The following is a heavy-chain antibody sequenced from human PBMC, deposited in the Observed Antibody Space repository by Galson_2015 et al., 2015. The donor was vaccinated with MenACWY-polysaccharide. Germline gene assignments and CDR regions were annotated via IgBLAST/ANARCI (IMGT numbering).Heavy chain of an antibody. CDR3: APDPLLGSFDY. D-gene: IGHD7-27*01. CDR1: GFSLSTSGVG. J-gene: IGHJ4*02. CDR2: IYWHDDK. V-gene: IGHV2-5*01. Sequence: PALVKPTQTLTLTCTFSGFSLSTSGVGVAWIRQPPGKALEWLALIYWHDDKRFSPSLKSRLTITKDTSKNQVVLTMTNMDPVDTATYYCAPDPLLGSFDYWGQGTLVTVSS.